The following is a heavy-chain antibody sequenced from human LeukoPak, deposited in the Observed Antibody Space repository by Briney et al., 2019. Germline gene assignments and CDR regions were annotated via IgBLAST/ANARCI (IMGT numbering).Heavy chain of an antibody. Sequence: ASVKVSCKASGYTFTGYYMHWVRQAPGQGLEWMGWINPNSGGTNYAQKFQDRVSMTRDTSISTAYMQLSRLRSDDTAVYYCAREKRADRYCSGGSCYSLNYYYMDVWGKGTTVTASS. V-gene: IGHV1-2*02. J-gene: IGHJ6*03. CDR1: GYTFTGYY. D-gene: IGHD2-15*01. CDR3: AREKRADRYCSGGSCYSLNYYYMDV. CDR2: INPNSGGT.